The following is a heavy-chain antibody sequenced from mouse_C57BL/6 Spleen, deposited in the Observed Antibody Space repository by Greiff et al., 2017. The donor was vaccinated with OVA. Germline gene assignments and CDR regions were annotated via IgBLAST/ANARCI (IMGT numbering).Heavy chain of an antibody. Sequence: QVQLQQSGAELVKPGASVKISCKASGYAFSSYWMNWVKQRPGKGLEWIGQIYPGDGDTNYNGKFKGKATLTADKSSSTAYMQLSSLTSEDSAVYFGAKTDYYGSSYEGAMDYWGQGTSVTVSS. CDR3: AKTDYYGSSYEGAMDY. D-gene: IGHD1-1*01. J-gene: IGHJ4*01. V-gene: IGHV1-80*01. CDR2: IYPGDGDT. CDR1: GYAFSSYW.